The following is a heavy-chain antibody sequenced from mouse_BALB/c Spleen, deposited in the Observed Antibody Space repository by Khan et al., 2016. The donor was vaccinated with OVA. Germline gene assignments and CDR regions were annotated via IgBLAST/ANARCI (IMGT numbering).Heavy chain of an antibody. V-gene: IGHV1S136*01. D-gene: IGHD1-1*01. Sequence: VQLQQSGPEVVEPGASVKLSCKASGYTFTSYVMHWVKQKPGQGLEWIGYIYPFNDATKYNEKFTGRVTLTSDKSSSTAYMELSSLTSEDSAFYYCAPVGTYYVSFAYWGQGTLVTVSA. CDR3: APVGTYYVSFAY. CDR1: GYTFTSYV. J-gene: IGHJ3*01. CDR2: IYPFNDAT.